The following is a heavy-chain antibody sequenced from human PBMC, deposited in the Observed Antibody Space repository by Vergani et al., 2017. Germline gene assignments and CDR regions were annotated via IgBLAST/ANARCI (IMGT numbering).Heavy chain of an antibody. D-gene: IGHD3-3*01. V-gene: IGHV3-33*01. CDR2: IWYDGNNK. CDR1: GFTFSSYG. Sequence: QVQLVESGGGVVQPGRSLRLSCAASGFTFSSYGMHWVRQAPGKGLEWVAVIWYDGNNKYYADSVKGRFTISRDNSKNTLYLQMNSLRAEDTAVYYCATNYDFWSGYGSRYYYYYMDVWGKGTTVTVSS. CDR3: ATNYDFWSGYGSRYYYYYMDV. J-gene: IGHJ6*03.